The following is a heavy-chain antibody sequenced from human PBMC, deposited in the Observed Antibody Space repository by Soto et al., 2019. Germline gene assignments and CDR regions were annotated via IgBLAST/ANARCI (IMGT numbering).Heavy chain of an antibody. CDR2: VTANGGST. V-gene: IGHV3-23*01. CDR3: ARLGVGDWANYYYYYGMDV. J-gene: IGHJ6*02. Sequence: EVQLLESGGGFVQPGGSLRLSCAATGFTFSVYAMTWVRQAPGKGLEWVSAVTANGGSTYSADSVKGRFTISRDNSKNTLFLQMNSLRAEATAVYYSARLGVGDWANYYYYYGMDVWGQGTTVTVSS. D-gene: IGHD2-21*02. CDR1: GFTFSVYA.